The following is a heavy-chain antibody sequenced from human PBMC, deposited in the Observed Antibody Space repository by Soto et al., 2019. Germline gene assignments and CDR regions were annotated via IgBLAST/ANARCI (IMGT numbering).Heavy chain of an antibody. J-gene: IGHJ4*02. Sequence: GGSLRLSCAASGFTFRSHAMSWIRQAPGKGLEWVSIISGSGSGTKYADSVKGRFTISRDNSKNTLYLQMNSLRAEDTAVYFCANRNYYDNSEFVSPYFDNWGQGTLVTVSS. V-gene: IGHV3-23*01. CDR3: ANRNYYDNSEFVSPYFDN. D-gene: IGHD3-22*01. CDR1: GFTFRSHA. CDR2: ISGSGSGT.